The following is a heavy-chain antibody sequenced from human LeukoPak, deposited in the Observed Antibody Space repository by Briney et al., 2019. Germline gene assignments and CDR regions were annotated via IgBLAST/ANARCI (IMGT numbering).Heavy chain of an antibody. D-gene: IGHD3-10*01. CDR1: GFTFSTYA. CDR2: IDIYSTKT. Sequence: GGSLRLTCATSGFTFSTYAMTWVRQAPGKGLEWVSAIDIYSTKTNYADSVKGRFTISRDNSKNTLYLQMNSLRGEDTAIYYCARDYKADFWGQGTLVTVSS. J-gene: IGHJ4*02. CDR3: ARDYKADF. V-gene: IGHV3-23*05.